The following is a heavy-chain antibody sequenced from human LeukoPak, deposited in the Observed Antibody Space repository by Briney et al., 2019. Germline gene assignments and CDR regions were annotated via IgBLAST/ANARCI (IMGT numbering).Heavy chain of an antibody. V-gene: IGHV4-61*08. CDR3: ARYIWGSYPTFEDY. CDR1: GGSISSGDYY. D-gene: IGHD3-16*02. J-gene: IGHJ4*02. Sequence: SETLSLTCTVSGGSISSGDYYWSWIRQPPGKGLEWIGYISYSGSTNYNPSLKSRVTISVDTSKNQLSLKLNSVTAADTAVYYCARYIWGSYPTFEDYWGQGSLVTVSS. CDR2: ISYSGST.